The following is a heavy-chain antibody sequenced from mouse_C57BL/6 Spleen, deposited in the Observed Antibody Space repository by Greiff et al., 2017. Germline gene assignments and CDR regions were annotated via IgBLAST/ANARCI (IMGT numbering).Heavy chain of an antibody. Sequence: LMESGPGLVKPSQSLSLTCSVTGYSITSGYYWNWIRQFPGNKLEWMGYISYDGSNNYNPSLKNRISITRDTSKNQFFLKLNSVTTEDTATYYCARTITTVPFDYWGQGTTLTVSS. J-gene: IGHJ2*01. D-gene: IGHD1-1*01. CDR3: ARTITTVPFDY. CDR2: ISYDGSN. V-gene: IGHV3-6*01. CDR1: GYSITSGYY.